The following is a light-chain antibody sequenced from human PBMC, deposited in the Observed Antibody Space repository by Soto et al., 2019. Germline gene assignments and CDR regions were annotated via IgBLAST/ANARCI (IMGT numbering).Light chain of an antibody. CDR3: CSYAGSSTFAFYV. J-gene: IGLJ1*01. V-gene: IGLV2-23*02. CDR2: EVS. CDR1: SSDVGSYNL. Sequence: QSVLTQPASVSGSPGQSITISCTGTSSDVGSYNLVSWYQQHPGKAPKLMIYEVSKRPSGVSNRFSGSKSGNTASLTISGLQAEDDADYYCCSYAGSSTFAFYVFGTGTKATV.